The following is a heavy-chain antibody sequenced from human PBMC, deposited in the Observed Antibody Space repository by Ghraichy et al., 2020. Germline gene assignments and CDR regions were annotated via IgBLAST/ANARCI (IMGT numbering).Heavy chain of an antibody. Sequence: ASVKVSCKASGYTFTSYDMHWVRQAPGQGLEWMGWINPNSGDTNYAQKFQGRVTMTRDTSISTAYMELSRLRSDDTAVYYCAREIELLWFWQLHPVDYWGQGTLVTVSS. CDR3: AREIELLWFWQLHPVDY. CDR2: INPNSGDT. V-gene: IGHV1-2*02. D-gene: IGHD3-10*01. J-gene: IGHJ4*02. CDR1: GYTFTSYD.